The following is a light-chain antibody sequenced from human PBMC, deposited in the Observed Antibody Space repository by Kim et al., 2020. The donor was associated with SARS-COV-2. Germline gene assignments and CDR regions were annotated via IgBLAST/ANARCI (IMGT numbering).Light chain of an antibody. CDR3: QQSYSTPT. V-gene: IGKV1-39*01. CDR2: GAS. Sequence: LSASVGDRVPLTGRASQYINTYLNWYQLKPGKAPKLLIYGASSLQSGVPSRFSGSGSGTDFTLTISTLQPEDFASYYCQQSYSTPTFGQGTKVEI. J-gene: IGKJ1*01. CDR1: QYINTY.